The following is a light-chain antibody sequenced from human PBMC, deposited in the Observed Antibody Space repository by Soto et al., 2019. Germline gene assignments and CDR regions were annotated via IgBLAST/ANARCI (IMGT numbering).Light chain of an antibody. J-gene: IGLJ2*01. V-gene: IGLV1-47*01. CDR1: SSNIGSNY. CDR3: VAWDDSLSGVV. CDR2: RNN. Sequence: QSVPTQPPSASGTPGQRVTISCSGSSSNIGSNYVYWYQQLPGTAPKLLIYRNNQRPSGVPDRFSGSKSGTSASLAISGLRSEDEADYYCVAWDDSLSGVVFGGGTKVTVL.